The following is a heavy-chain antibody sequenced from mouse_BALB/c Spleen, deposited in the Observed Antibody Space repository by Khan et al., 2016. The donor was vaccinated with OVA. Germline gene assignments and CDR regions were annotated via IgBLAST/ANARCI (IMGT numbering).Heavy chain of an antibody. V-gene: IGHV1S81*02. Sequence: QVQLQQSGAELVKPGASVQLSCKASGYTFSSYYMYWVTQRPGQGLEWSGGNNPNNGDINFNEKFKTKDTLNVVKSSSTAYMQLSSLMSEDSAPYCCTRSGYANPFALWGHGTLVTVSA. CDR2: NNPNNGDI. J-gene: IGHJ3*01. CDR1: GYTFSSYY. CDR3: TRSGYANPFAL. D-gene: IGHD6-1*01.